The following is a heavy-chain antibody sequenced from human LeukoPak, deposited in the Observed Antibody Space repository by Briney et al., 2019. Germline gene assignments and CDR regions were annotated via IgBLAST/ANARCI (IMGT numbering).Heavy chain of an antibody. V-gene: IGHV3-7*01. D-gene: IGHD3-3*01. CDR2: IKQDGSET. J-gene: IGHJ4*02. CDR1: GFTFSNYW. Sequence: PGGSLRLSCAASGFTFSNYWKSWVRRAPGKGLEWVANIKQDGSETYYVDSVRGRFTISRDNAKKSLYLQMNSLRAEDTAVYYCARDFWGAYRVDYFDCWGQGTLVTVSS. CDR3: ARDFWGAYRVDYFDC.